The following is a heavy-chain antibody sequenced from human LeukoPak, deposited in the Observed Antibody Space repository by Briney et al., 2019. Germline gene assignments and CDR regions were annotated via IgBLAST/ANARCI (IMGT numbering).Heavy chain of an antibody. V-gene: IGHV3-48*04. D-gene: IGHD4-4*01. CDR3: ARRVMTTVSPFDY. J-gene: IGHJ4*02. CDR2: ISSSGSTI. Sequence: PGGSLRLSCAASGFTFSSYGMHWVRQAPGKGLEWVSYISSSGSTIYYADSVKGRFTLSRDNAKNSLSLHINSLRAEDTAVYYCARRVMTTVSPFDYWGQGTLVTVSS. CDR1: GFTFSSYG.